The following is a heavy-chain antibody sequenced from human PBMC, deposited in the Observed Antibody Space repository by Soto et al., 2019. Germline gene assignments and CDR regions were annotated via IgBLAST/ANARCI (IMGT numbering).Heavy chain of an antibody. CDR3: ARTYYYDSTGYYRTFDY. Sequence: GGSLRLSCAASGFTFGSYAMSWVRLAPGKGLEWVTVAGPSGSSTFYADSVRGRFTISRDNAENTLYLQMNSLRVADTALYVCARTYYYDSTGYYRTFDYRGQGTLVTLS. D-gene: IGHD3-22*01. J-gene: IGHJ4*02. CDR1: GFTFGSYA. CDR2: AGPSGSST. V-gene: IGHV3-23*01.